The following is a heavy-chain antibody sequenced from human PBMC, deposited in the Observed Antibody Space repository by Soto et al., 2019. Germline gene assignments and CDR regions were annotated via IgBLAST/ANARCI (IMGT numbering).Heavy chain of an antibody. CDR1: GYNFIGYY. J-gene: IGHJ5*02. D-gene: IGHD3-22*01. V-gene: IGHV1-2*04. Sequence: ASVKVSCQASGYNFIGYYLHWVRQAPGQGLEWMGWINPNSGYAKYAQKFQGWVTMTRDTSISTAYMELRSLRSDDTAVYYCARDYYDSSGYYNWFDPWGQGTLVTVSS. CDR2: INPNSGYA. CDR3: ARDYYDSSGYYNWFDP.